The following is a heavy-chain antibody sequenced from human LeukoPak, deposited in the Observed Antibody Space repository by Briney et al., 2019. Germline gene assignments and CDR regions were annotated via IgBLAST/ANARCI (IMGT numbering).Heavy chain of an antibody. V-gene: IGHV4-4*07. CDR1: GGSISSYY. J-gene: IGHJ6*03. Sequence: SETLSLTCTVSGGSISSYYWSWIRQPAGKGLEWIGRIYTSGSTNYNPSLKSRVTMSVDTSKNQFSLKLSSVTAADTAVYYCARLISGSSGYYHYYYYYYYMDVWGKGTTVTVSS. CDR2: IYTSGST. D-gene: IGHD3-22*01. CDR3: ARLISGSSGYYHYYYYYYYMDV.